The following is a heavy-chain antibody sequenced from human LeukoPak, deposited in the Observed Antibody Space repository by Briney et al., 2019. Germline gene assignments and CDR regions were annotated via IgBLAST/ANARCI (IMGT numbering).Heavy chain of an antibody. CDR3: AGVPAAAGWFDP. D-gene: IGHD2-2*01. CDR1: GFTFSSYA. CDR2: ISGSGGST. Sequence: GGSLRLSCAASGFTFSSYAMSWVRQAPGKGLEWVSAISGSGGSTYYADAVKGQFTISRDNSKNTLYLQMNSLRAEDTAVYYCAGVPAAAGWFDPWGQGTLVTVSS. V-gene: IGHV3-23*01. J-gene: IGHJ5*02.